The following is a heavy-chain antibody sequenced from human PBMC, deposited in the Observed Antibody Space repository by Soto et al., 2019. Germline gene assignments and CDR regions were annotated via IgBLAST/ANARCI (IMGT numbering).Heavy chain of an antibody. D-gene: IGHD3-22*01. CDR1: GYTFTSYG. Sequence: ASVKVSFKASGYTFTSYGISWVRQAPGQGLEWMGWISAYNGNTNYAQKLQGRVTMTTDTSTSTAYMELRSLRSDDTAVYYCARDHRYYDSSNWFDPWGQGTLVTVSS. V-gene: IGHV1-18*01. J-gene: IGHJ5*02. CDR3: ARDHRYYDSSNWFDP. CDR2: ISAYNGNT.